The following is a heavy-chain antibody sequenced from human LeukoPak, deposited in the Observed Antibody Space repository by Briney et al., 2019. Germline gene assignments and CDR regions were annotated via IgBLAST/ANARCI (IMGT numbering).Heavy chain of an antibody. CDR1: GGTFSSYA. CDR2: IIPIFGTA. CDR3: ARCYWTGRRYNWFDP. V-gene: IGHV1-69*05. J-gene: IGHJ5*02. D-gene: IGHD3/OR15-3a*01. Sequence: SVKVSCKASGGTFSSYAISWVRQAPGQGLEWMGGIIPIFGTANYAQKFQGRVTITTDESTSTAYMGLSSLRSEDTAVYYCARCYWTGRRYNWFDPWGQGTLVTVSS.